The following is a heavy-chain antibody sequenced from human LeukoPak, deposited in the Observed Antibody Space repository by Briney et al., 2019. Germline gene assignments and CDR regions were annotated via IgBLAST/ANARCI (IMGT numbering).Heavy chain of an antibody. J-gene: IGHJ4*02. CDR1: GFTFSGYS. CDR2: FGTRSTSI. CDR3: AREVSEGFDF. Sequence: GGSLRLSCTASGFTFSGYSMNWIRQAPGKGLEWVSSFGTRSTSIYHAGSVKGRFAISRDNAKNSLYLQMNSLRAGDTALYYCAREVSEGFDFWGQGTLVTVSS. V-gene: IGHV3-21*01. D-gene: IGHD3-22*01.